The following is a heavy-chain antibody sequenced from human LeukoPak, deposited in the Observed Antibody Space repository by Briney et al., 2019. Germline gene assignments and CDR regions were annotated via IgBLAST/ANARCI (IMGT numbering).Heavy chain of an antibody. V-gene: IGHV4-61*01. CDR3: ARIMLTTPLYYFDY. J-gene: IGHJ4*02. D-gene: IGHD3-9*01. CDR1: GYSISSGYY. Sequence: KPSETLSLTCAVSGYSISSGYYWGWIRQPPGKGLEWIGYIYYSGSTNYNPSLKSRVTISVDTSKNQFSLKLSSVTAADTAVYYCARIMLTTPLYYFDYWGQGTLVTVSS. CDR2: IYYSGST.